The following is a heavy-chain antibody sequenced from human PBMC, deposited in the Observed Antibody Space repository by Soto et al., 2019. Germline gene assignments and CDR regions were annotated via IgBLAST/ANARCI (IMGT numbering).Heavy chain of an antibody. D-gene: IGHD3-9*01. V-gene: IGHV1-18*01. Sequence: GASVKVSCKASGYTFTSYGISWVRQAPGQGLEWMGWISAYNGNTNYAQKLQGRVTMTTDTSTSTAYMELRSLRSDDTAVYYCASTQTIFRTPDAFGIWGQGTMVTVSS. J-gene: IGHJ3*02. CDR1: GYTFTSYG. CDR2: ISAYNGNT. CDR3: ASTQTIFRTPDAFGI.